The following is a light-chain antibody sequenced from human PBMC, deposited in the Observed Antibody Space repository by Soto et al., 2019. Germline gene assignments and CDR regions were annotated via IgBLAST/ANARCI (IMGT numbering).Light chain of an antibody. Sequence: IVLTQSPGTLSLSPGERATLSCRASQSVSSSYLAWYQQKPGQAPRLLIYGASSRATGIPDRFSGSGSGTDFTLTITRLEPEDFAVYYCQQYRISPLTFGGGTKVDIK. CDR1: QSVSSSY. V-gene: IGKV3-20*01. J-gene: IGKJ4*01. CDR2: GAS. CDR3: QQYRISPLT.